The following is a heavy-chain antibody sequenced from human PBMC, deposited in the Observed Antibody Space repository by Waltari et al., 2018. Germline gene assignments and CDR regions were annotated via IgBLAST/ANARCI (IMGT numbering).Heavy chain of an antibody. V-gene: IGHV4-61*02. CDR3: ARAHSSGWYS. CDR2: IYTSGST. J-gene: IGHJ4*02. Sequence: QVQLQESGPGLVKPSQTLSLTCTVSGGSISSGSYYWSWIRQPAGKGLEWIGRIYTSGSTNYNPSLKSRVTISVDTSKNQFSLKLSSVTAADTAVYYCARAHSSGWYSWGQGTLVTVSS. CDR1: GGSISSGSYY. D-gene: IGHD6-19*01.